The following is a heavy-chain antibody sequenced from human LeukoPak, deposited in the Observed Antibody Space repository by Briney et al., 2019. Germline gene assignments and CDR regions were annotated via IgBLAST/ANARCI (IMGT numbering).Heavy chain of an antibody. V-gene: IGHV1-2*02. CDR1: GYTFPDYY. Sequence: ASVKVSCKASGYTFPDYYVHWVRQAPGQGLEWMGWINPKSGGTKYAQKFQDRVTMTRDTSISTAYMELSRLRSDDTAVYYCARVDYDDYLGNFDYWGQGTLVTVSS. J-gene: IGHJ4*02. CDR3: ARVDYDDYLGNFDY. D-gene: IGHD4-17*01. CDR2: INPKSGGT.